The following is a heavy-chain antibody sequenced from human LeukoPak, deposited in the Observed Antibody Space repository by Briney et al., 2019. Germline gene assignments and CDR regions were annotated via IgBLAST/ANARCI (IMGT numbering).Heavy chain of an antibody. CDR3: ARDRTVGYYDILTGYSLDPGDY. CDR2: ISAYNGNT. J-gene: IGHJ4*02. CDR1: GYTFTSYG. D-gene: IGHD3-9*01. V-gene: IGHV1-18*01. Sequence: ASVKVSCKASGYTFTSYGISWVRQAPGQGLEWMGWISAYNGNTNYAQKLQGRVTMTTDTSTSTAYMELRSLRSDDTAVYYCARDRTVGYYDILTGYSLDPGDYWGQGTLVTVSS.